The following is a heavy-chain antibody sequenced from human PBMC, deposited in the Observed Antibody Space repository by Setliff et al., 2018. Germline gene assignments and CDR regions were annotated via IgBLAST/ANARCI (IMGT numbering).Heavy chain of an antibody. D-gene: IGHD3-10*01. CDR1: GFTFSSYG. Sequence: LSCAASGFTFSSYGMHWVRQAPGKGLEWVAFIRYDGSNKYYADSVKGRFTISRDNSKNTLYLQMNSLRAEETAVYYCAKDFGDGGWFDPWGQGTLVTVSS. J-gene: IGHJ5*02. V-gene: IGHV3-30*02. CDR2: IRYDGSNK. CDR3: AKDFGDGGWFDP.